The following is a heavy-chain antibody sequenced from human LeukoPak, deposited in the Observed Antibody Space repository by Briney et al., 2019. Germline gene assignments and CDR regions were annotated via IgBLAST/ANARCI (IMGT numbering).Heavy chain of an antibody. CDR3: AKDSLGYWFDP. V-gene: IGHV3-23*01. J-gene: IGHJ5*02. Sequence: PGASLRLSCAASGFTFNSYAMSWVRQAPGKGLEWVPSISFTETTTYYADSVKGRFTISRDNSKNTLYLQMNSLRAEDTAVYYCAKDSLGYWFDPWGQGTLVTVSS. CDR2: ISFTETTT. CDR1: GFTFNSYA.